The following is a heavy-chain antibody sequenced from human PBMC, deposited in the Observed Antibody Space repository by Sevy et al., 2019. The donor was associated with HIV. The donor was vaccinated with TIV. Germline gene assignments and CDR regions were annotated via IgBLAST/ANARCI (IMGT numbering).Heavy chain of an antibody. CDR3: ARDRPTLNYHASSGYNYYFDS. Sequence: GGSLRLSCAASGFTFSSYNMNWVRQAPGKGLEWISSITGDSSYMYDADSVKGRFTISRDNAKNSLFLHMNGLRAGDTAVYYCARDRPTLNYHASSGYNYYFDSWGQGTLVTVSS. D-gene: IGHD3-22*01. J-gene: IGHJ4*02. CDR1: GFTFSSYN. V-gene: IGHV3-21*01. CDR2: ITGDSSYM.